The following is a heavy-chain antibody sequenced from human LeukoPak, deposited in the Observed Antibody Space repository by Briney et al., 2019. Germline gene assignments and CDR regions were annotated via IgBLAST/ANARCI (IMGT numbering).Heavy chain of an antibody. D-gene: IGHD5-18*01. J-gene: IGHJ4*02. V-gene: IGHV1-24*01. CDR2: FDPEDGET. CDR1: GGTFSSYA. CDR3: ATQVDTAMGLPVF. Sequence: GASVKVSCKASGGTFSSYAISWVRQAPGQGLEWMGGFDPEDGETIYAQKFQGRVTMTEDTSTDTAYMELSSLRSEDTAVYYCATQVDTAMGLPVFWGQGTLVTVSS.